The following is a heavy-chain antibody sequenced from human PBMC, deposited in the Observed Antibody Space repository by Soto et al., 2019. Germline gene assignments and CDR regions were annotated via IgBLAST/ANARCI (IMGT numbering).Heavy chain of an antibody. J-gene: IGHJ4*02. CDR1: GGSISSYY. CDR3: ARHYYDILTGPTNFDY. D-gene: IGHD3-9*01. CDR2: IYYSGST. Sequence: PSETLSLTCTVSGGSISSYYWSWIRQPPGKGLEWIGYIYYSGSTNYNPSLKSRVTISVDTSKNQFSLKLSSVTAADTAVYYCARHYYDILTGPTNFDYWGQGTLVTVSS. V-gene: IGHV4-59*08.